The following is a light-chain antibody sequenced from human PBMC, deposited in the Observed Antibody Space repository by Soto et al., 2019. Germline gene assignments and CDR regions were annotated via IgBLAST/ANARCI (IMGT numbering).Light chain of an antibody. V-gene: IGLV1-51*01. CDR2: DNH. Sequence: QSVLTQPPSVSAAPGQKVTLSCSGSSSNIGKNYVSWYQQIPGTAPKLLIYDNHLRPSGIPDRFSGSKSGTSATLDITGLQAGDEANYYCGTWDSSLSVGVFGGGTKLTVL. J-gene: IGLJ3*02. CDR3: GTWDSSLSVGV. CDR1: SSNIGKNY.